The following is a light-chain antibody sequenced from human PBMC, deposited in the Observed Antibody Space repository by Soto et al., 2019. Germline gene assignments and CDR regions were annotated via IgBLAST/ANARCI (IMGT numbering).Light chain of an antibody. CDR3: QQYGSSPWT. CDR1: QSLSNS. J-gene: IGKJ1*01. CDR2: GAS. Sequence: EIVLTQSPGTLSLSPGERATLSCRASQSLSNSLAWYQQRPGQAPRLLIYGASSRTTGIPVRFSGSGSGTDFTLTISRLEPEDFAAYYCQQYGSSPWTFGQGTKVEIK. V-gene: IGKV3-20*01.